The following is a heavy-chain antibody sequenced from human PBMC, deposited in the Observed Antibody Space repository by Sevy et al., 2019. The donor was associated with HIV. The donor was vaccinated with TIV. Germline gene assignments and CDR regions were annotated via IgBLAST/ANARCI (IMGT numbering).Heavy chain of an antibody. J-gene: IGHJ3*01. V-gene: IGHV3-64*01. Sequence: GGSLRLSCAASGFPFSSYSFYWVRQAPGKGLEYVSAIGSDGETTLYASSVKGRFTISRDNSKNTVFLQLGRLRSEDMGVYYCARYTGTHHAFDLWGRGTMVTASS. CDR3: ARYTGTHHAFDL. CDR1: GFPFSSYS. D-gene: IGHD2-8*02. CDR2: IGSDGETT.